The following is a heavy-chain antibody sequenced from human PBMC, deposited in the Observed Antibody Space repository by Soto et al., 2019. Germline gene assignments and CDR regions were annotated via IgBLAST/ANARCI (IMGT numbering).Heavy chain of an antibody. Sequence: PGESLKISCNGSGYSFTSYWIGWVRQMPGKGLEWMGIIYPGDSDTRYSPSFQGQVTISADKSISTAYLQWSSLKASDTAMYYCASSTIVVVPAATNHYYYYYGMDVWGQGTTVTVSS. J-gene: IGHJ6*02. V-gene: IGHV5-51*01. CDR3: ASSTIVVVPAATNHYYYYYGMDV. D-gene: IGHD2-2*01. CDR2: IYPGDSDT. CDR1: GYSFTSYW.